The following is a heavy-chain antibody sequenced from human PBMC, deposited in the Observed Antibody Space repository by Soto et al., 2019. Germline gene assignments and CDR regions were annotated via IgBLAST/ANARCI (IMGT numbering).Heavy chain of an antibody. CDR3: ARRGVRGLGSYGGDY. CDR1: GYTFTNFG. CDR2: INGDNGNT. V-gene: IGHV1-18*01. J-gene: IGHJ4*02. Sequence: QVQLVQSGGEVKMPGASVKVSCKASGYTFTNFGIIWVRQAPGQGLEWMGWINGDNGNTNYAQKVQGRVTMTTDTSTTTAYMELRSLRSDDTAVYYCARRGVRGLGSYGGDYWGQGTLVTVSS. D-gene: IGHD3-10*01.